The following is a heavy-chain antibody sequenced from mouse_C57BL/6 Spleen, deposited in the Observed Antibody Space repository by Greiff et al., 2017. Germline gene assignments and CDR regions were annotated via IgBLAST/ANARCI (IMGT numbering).Heavy chain of an antibody. CDR1: GFSLTSYG. Sequence: QVQLQQSGPGLVQPSQSLSITCTVSGFSLTSYGVHWVRQSPGKGLEWLGVIWSGGSTDYNAAFIYRLSISKENSKSQVFFKMNSMQADDTAIYYCARRGDDFDYWGQGTTLTVSS. D-gene: IGHD3-3*01. V-gene: IGHV2-2*01. CDR3: ARRGDDFDY. CDR2: IWSGGST. J-gene: IGHJ2*01.